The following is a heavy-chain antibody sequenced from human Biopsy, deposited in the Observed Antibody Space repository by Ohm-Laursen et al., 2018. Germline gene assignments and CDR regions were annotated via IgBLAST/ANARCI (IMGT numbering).Heavy chain of an antibody. J-gene: IGHJ4*02. CDR2: IYAGATT. D-gene: IGHD2-15*01. CDR1: KFTVRTNS. Sequence: LSLTCAGSKFTVRTNSMSWVRLAPGKGLEWVSVIYAGATTYYPDSVKGRFTISRDNSRNTVYLQMDSLRGEDTAVYFCARGSGSGFYFDQWGQGTLVTVSS. CDR3: ARGSGSGFYFDQ. V-gene: IGHV3-66*01.